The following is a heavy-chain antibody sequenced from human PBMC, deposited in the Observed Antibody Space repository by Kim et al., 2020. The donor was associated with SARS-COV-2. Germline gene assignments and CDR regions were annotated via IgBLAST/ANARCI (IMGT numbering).Heavy chain of an antibody. J-gene: IGHJ6*02. V-gene: IGHV1-46*01. D-gene: IGHD4-17*01. CDR1: GYTFTSYY. CDR3: ARASADGSWADGPQPQTSVATDYGASYYYYGMDV. Sequence: ASVKVSCKASGYTFTSYYMHWVRQAPGQGLEWMGIINPSGGSTSYAQKFQGRVTMTRDTSTSTVYMELSSLRSEDTAVYYCARASADGSWADGPQPQTSVATDYGASYYYYGMDVWGQGTTVTVSS. CDR2: INPSGGST.